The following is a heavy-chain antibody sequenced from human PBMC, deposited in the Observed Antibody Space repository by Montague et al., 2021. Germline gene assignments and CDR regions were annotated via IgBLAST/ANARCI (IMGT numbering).Heavy chain of an antibody. CDR3: ARHWEGGSYTRAIEY. CDR1: AASISPSTLS. J-gene: IGHJ4*02. D-gene: IGHD3-10*01. Sequence: SETLSLTCAVSAASISPSTLSLARTRKTPGRGMDALGSLVRNYFTDPITSPWNSSDISVDTSGNQFSLRLTSVTAADTAVYFCARHWEGGSYTRAIEYWGQGILVTVSS. V-gene: IGHV4-39*01. CDR2: LVRNYFT.